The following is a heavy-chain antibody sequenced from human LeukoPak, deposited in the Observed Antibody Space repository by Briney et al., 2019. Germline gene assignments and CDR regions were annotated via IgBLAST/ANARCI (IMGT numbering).Heavy chain of an antibody. J-gene: IGHJ6*03. Sequence: SVKVSCKASGGTFSSSAISWVRQAPGQGLEWMGGIIPIFGTANYTQKFQGRVTITADESTSTAYMELSSLRSEDTAVYYCARASDFWSGYYVPDYYCYYMDVWGKGTTVTVSS. CDR1: GGTFSSSA. CDR2: IIPIFGTA. V-gene: IGHV1-69*01. D-gene: IGHD3-3*01. CDR3: ARASDFWSGYYVPDYYCYYMDV.